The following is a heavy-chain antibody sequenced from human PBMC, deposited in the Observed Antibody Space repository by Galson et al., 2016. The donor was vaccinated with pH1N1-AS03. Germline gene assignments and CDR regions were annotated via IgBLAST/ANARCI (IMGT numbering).Heavy chain of an antibody. V-gene: IGHV3-30*18. CDR2: ISSDGSHK. CDR1: GFNFSSYG. D-gene: IGHD3-22*01. Sequence: SLRLSCADSGFNFSSYGMFWVRQAPGKGLEWVAVISSDGSHKFYSNSVKGRFTVSRDNSKNNLYLEMNSLRVEDTVTYYCANGGYYYDSSGPDIWGQGTMVTVSS. J-gene: IGHJ3*02. CDR3: ANGGYYYDSSGPDI.